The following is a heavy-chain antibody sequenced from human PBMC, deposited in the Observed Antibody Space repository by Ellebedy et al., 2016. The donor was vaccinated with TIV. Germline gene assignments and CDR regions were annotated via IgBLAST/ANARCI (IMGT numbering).Heavy chain of an antibody. CDR3: ARDRYLNYGMDV. CDR1: GYTFTGYY. V-gene: IGHV1-2*04. Sequence: ASVKVSCKASGYTFTGYYMHWVRQVPGQGLEWMGWINPNSGGTKYAQNFQGWVTMTRDTSISTAYIELSRLTSDDTAMYYCARDRYLNYGMDVWGQGTTVTVSS. J-gene: IGHJ6*02. CDR2: INPNSGGT. D-gene: IGHD3-16*02.